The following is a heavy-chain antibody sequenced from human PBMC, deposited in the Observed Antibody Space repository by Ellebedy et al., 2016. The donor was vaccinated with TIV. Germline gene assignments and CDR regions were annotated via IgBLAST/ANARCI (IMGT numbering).Heavy chain of an antibody. J-gene: IGHJ4*02. CDR1: GFSFSSYA. V-gene: IGHV3-21*01. CDR2: IGGNGAAT. Sequence: GESLKISXAASGFSFSSYAMNWVRQAPGKGLEWVSGIGGNGAATYYADSVKGRFTISRDNAENSLYLQMNSLRAEDTAVYYCARETYYYDRGGFDYWGQGTLVTVSS. CDR3: ARETYYYDRGGFDY. D-gene: IGHD3-22*01.